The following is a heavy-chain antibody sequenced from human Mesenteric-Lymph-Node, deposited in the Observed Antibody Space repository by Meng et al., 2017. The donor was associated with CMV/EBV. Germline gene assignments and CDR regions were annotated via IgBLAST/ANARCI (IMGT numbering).Heavy chain of an antibody. CDR3: ARVPFVVVPSAIRTRHYYNGMDV. CDR2: IIPILGIA. D-gene: IGHD2-2*02. V-gene: IGHV1-69*02. CDR1: GGTFSSYT. Sequence: SVKVSCKASGGTFSSYTISWVRQAPGQGLEWMGRIIPILGIANYAQKFQGRVTITADKSTSTAYMELSSLRSEDTAVYYCARVPFVVVPSAIRTRHYYNGMDVWGQGTTVTVSS. J-gene: IGHJ6*02.